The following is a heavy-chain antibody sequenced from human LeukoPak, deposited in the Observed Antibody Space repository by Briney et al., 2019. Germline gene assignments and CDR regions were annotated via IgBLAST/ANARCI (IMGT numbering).Heavy chain of an antibody. V-gene: IGHV1-46*01. Sequence: ASVKVSCKVSGYTFTSYYMHWVRQAPGQGLEWMGIINPSGGSTSYAQKFQGRVTMTRDTSTSTVYMELSSLRSEDTAVYYCARDGIVGALPAYYFDYWGQGTLVTVSS. CDR3: ARDGIVGALPAYYFDY. D-gene: IGHD1-26*01. CDR2: INPSGGST. CDR1: GYTFTSYY. J-gene: IGHJ4*02.